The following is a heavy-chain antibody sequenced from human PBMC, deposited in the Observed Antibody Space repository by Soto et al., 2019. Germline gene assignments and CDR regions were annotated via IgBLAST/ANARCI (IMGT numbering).Heavy chain of an antibody. J-gene: IGHJ4*02. V-gene: IGHV3-33*01. Sequence: GGSLRLSCAASGFTFSSYGMHWVRQAPGKGLEWVAVIWYDGSNKYYADSVKGRFTISRDNSKNTLYLQMNSLRAEDTAVYYCARDHRQWLVTSAVDYWGQGTLVTVSS. D-gene: IGHD6-19*01. CDR3: ARDHRQWLVTSAVDY. CDR2: IWYDGSNK. CDR1: GFTFSSYG.